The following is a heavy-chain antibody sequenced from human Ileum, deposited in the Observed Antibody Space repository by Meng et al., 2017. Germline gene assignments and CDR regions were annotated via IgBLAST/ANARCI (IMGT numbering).Heavy chain of an antibody. CDR2: ISGSGINT. Sequence: GESLKISCAASGFTFDNYAMSWVRQAPGKGLEWVSAISGSGINTYYADSLKGRFTISRDNSRNTLYLQMKSLRAEDTAIYYCVKDTPGIPGNSLHYYYYGMDFWGQGTLVTVSS. D-gene: IGHD3-10*01. V-gene: IGHV3-23*01. J-gene: IGHJ6*02. CDR3: VKDTPGIPGNSLHYYYYGMDF. CDR1: GFTFDNYA.